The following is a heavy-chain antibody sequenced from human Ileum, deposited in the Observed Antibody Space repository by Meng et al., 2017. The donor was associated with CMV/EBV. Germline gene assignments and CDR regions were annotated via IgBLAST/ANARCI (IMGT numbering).Heavy chain of an antibody. J-gene: IGHJ5*02. CDR1: GGVIPRSSG. Sequence: GPRPVRRGDELSLTSVGAGGVIPRSSGKGFCRPPRGRRLEWIRTIYHSGVTYNNPSLARRVTMPRDMSENDFSLRLNSVTAADTAVYFCAKLCSGAACNWLSAWGLGTLVTVSS. CDR2: IYHSGVT. CDR3: AKLCSGAACNWLSA. D-gene: IGHD2-15*01. V-gene: IGHV4-28*01.